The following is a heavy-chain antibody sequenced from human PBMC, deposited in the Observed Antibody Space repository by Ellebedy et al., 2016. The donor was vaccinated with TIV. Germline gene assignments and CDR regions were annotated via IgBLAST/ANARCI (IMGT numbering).Heavy chain of an antibody. CDR3: ARHSGANWFDP. D-gene: IGHD3-10*01. CDR1: GGSISSYY. CDR2: IYYSGST. J-gene: IGHJ5*02. V-gene: IGHV4-59*08. Sequence: SEILSLTCTVSGGSISSYYWSWIRQPPGKGLEWIGYIYYSGSTNYNPSLKSRVTISVDTSKNQFSLKLSSVTAADTAVYYCARHSGANWFDPWGQGTLVTVSS.